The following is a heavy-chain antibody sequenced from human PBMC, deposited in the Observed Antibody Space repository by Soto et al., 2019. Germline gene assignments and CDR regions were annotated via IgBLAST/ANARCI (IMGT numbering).Heavy chain of an antibody. Sequence: GGSLRLSCAASGFTFSGSAMHWVRQASGKGLEWVGRIRSKANSYATAYAASVKGRFTISRDDSKNTAYLQMNSLKTEDTAVYYCTRHFSPQGVDSSGPRSHDAFDIWGQGTMVTVSS. CDR2: IRSKANSYAT. J-gene: IGHJ3*02. D-gene: IGHD3-22*01. CDR1: GFTFSGSA. V-gene: IGHV3-73*01. CDR3: TRHFSPQGVDSSGPRSHDAFDI.